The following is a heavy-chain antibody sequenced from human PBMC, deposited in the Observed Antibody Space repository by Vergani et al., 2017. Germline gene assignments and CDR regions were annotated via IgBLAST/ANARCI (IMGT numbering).Heavy chain of an antibody. J-gene: IGHJ6*02. D-gene: IGHD3-10*01. V-gene: IGHV3-21*01. CDR1: GFTFSSYS. Sequence: EVQLVESGGGLVKPGGSLRLSCAASGFTFSSYSMNWVRQAPGKGLEWVSSISSSSSYIYYADSVKGRFIISRDNAKNSLYLQMNSLRAEDTAVYYCARDVRKVVRGVIEFKDYGMDVWGQGTTVTVSS. CDR3: ARDVRKVVRGVIEFKDYGMDV. CDR2: ISSSSSYI.